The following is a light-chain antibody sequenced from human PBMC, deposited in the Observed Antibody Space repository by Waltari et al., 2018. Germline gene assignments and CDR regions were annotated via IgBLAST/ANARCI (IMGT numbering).Light chain of an antibody. CDR2: EDD. CDR1: NLGDEH. V-gene: IGLV3-1*01. CDR3: QTWDRKSLV. J-gene: IGLJ3*02. Sequence: SYDLTQPTSVSVSPGQTGSISCSGDNLGDEHACWYQKKAGQSPILVIFEDDKRPSGIPERFSCSKSGNTATLTISGAQSSDEADYYCQTWDRKSLVFGGGTKLTVL.